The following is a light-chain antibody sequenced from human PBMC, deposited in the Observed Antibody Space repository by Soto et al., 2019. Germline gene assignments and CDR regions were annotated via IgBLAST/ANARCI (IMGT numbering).Light chain of an antibody. CDR3: QTYDKAPWT. V-gene: IGKV1-27*01. Sequence: DIQMTQTPSSLSASVGDRGTITCRASRGIYTHLAWYQQKPGNAPKLLIYAASTLQSGVPSRFSAGGSGTDFILTISALQSEDVGTYFCQTYDKAPWTFGPGTRV. CDR1: RGIYTH. CDR2: AAS. J-gene: IGKJ1*01.